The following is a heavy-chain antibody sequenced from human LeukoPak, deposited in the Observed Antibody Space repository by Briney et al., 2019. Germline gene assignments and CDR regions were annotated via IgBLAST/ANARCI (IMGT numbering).Heavy chain of an antibody. CDR1: GGSISSSNW. V-gene: IGHV4-4*02. D-gene: IGHD3-22*01. CDR3: AREGHYYDSSGYAFDI. Sequence: SGTLSLTCAVSGGSISSSNWWSWVRQPPGKGLEWIGEIYHSGSTNYNPSLKSRVTISVDKSKNQFSLKLSSVTAADTAVYYCAREGHYYDSSGYAFDIWGQGTMVTVSS. J-gene: IGHJ3*02. CDR2: IYHSGST.